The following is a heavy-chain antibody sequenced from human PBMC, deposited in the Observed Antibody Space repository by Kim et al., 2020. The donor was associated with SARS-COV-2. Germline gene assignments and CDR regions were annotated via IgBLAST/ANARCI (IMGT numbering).Heavy chain of an antibody. CDR3: ARQEHCSGGSCYYYYGMDV. D-gene: IGHD2-15*01. V-gene: IGHV1-18*01. CDR2: ISAYNGNT. CDR1: GYTFTSYG. Sequence: ASVKVSCKASGYTFTSYGISWVRQAPGQGLEWMGWISAYNGNTNYAQKLQGRVTMTTDTSTSTAYMELRSLRSDDTAVYYCARQEHCSGGSCYYYYGMDVWGQGTTVTVSS. J-gene: IGHJ6*02.